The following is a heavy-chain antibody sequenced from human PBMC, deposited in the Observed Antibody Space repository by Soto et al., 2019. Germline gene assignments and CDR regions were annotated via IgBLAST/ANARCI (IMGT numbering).Heavy chain of an antibody. CDR2: ISSRSIYI. CDR3: ARDLLLSSGGTWYSGGFDY. J-gene: IGHJ4*02. CDR1: GFTFSTYS. D-gene: IGHD2-15*01. Sequence: GGSLRLSCAASGFTFSTYSMNWVRQAPGKGLEWVSSISSRSIYIYYADSVKGRLTISRDDAKNSLYLQVNSLRAEDTAVYYCARDLLLSSGGTWYSGGFDYWGQGTLVTVSS. V-gene: IGHV3-21*01.